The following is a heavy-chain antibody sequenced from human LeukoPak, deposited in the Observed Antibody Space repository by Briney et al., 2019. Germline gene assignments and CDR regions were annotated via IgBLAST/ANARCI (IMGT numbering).Heavy chain of an antibody. CDR3: AKVGYCSGGSCYSLSY. CDR1: GFTFSSYE. V-gene: IGHV3-7*03. CDR2: IKQDGSEK. J-gene: IGHJ4*02. Sequence: QPGGSLRLSCAASGFTFSSYEMNWVRQAPGKGLEWVANIKQDGSEKYYVDSVKGRFTISRDNAKNSLYLQMNSLRAEDTAVYYCAKVGYCSGGSCYSLSYWGQGTLVTVSS. D-gene: IGHD2-15*01.